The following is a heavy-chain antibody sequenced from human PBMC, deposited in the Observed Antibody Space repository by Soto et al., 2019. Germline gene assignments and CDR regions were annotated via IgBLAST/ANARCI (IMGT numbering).Heavy chain of an antibody. CDR3: ARGYLRHYYYYGMDV. D-gene: IGHD2-21*01. CDR1: GFTFSSYG. V-gene: IGHV3-33*01. J-gene: IGHJ6*02. CDR2: IWYDGSNK. Sequence: GGSLRLSCAASGFTFSSYGMHWVRQAPGKGLEWVAVIWYDGSNKYYADSVKGRFTISRDNSKNTLYLQMNSLRAEDTAVCYCARGYLRHYYYYGMDVWGQGTTVTVSS.